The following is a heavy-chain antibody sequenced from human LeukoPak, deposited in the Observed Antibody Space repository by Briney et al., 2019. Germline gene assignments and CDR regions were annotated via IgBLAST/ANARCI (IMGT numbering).Heavy chain of an antibody. J-gene: IGHJ6*02. Sequence: GGSQRLSCAPSGYTFGSFSKKWVRQAPGKGLEWVSSISGSCTYIYYADSVKGRLTIARDNAKNSLYLQMNSLRAADTAVYYCAREMIGRDYGMDVWGQGTTVTVSS. V-gene: IGHV3-21*01. CDR2: ISGSCTYI. CDR1: GYTFGSFS. D-gene: IGHD3-22*01. CDR3: AREMIGRDYGMDV.